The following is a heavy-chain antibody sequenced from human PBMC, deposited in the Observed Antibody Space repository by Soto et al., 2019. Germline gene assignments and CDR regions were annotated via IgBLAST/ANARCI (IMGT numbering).Heavy chain of an antibody. J-gene: IGHJ5*02. V-gene: IGHV4-34*01. CDR1: GGSFSGYY. D-gene: IGHD3-10*01. CDR3: ARLRRGFTTVRGAYNWFDP. CDR2: INHSGST. Sequence: SETLSLTCAVYGGSFSGYYWSWIRQPPGKGLEWIGEINHSGSTNYNPSLKSRVTISVDKSKNQFSLKLSSVTAADTAVYYCARLRRGFTTVRGAYNWFDPWGQGTLVTVSS.